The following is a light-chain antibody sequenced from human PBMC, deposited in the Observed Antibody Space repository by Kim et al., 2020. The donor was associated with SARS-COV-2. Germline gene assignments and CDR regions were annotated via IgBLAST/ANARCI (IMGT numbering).Light chain of an antibody. Sequence: PGQSITISCPGTSSDVGGYNYVSCYQQHPGKAPKLMIYDVSNRPSGVSNRFSGSKSGNTASLTISGLQAEDEADYYCSSYTSSSTVFGGGTQLTVL. CDR1: SSDVGGYNY. J-gene: IGLJ3*02. CDR3: SSYTSSSTV. CDR2: DVS. V-gene: IGLV2-14*03.